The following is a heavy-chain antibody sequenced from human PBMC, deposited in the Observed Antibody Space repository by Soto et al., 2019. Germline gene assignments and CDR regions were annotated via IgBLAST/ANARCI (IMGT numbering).Heavy chain of an antibody. D-gene: IGHD6-19*01. CDR3: ARVLDSSGWFSGSQH. V-gene: IGHV4-59*01. CDR1: GGSISSYY. CDR2: IYYTGGT. J-gene: IGHJ1*01. Sequence: PSQTLSLTCSVSGGSISSYYWSWIRQPPGKGLECIGYIYYTGGTNYNPSLKSRLTMSVDTSKNQFSLKLSSVTAADTAVYYCARVLDSSGWFSGSQHWGQGTLVTVSS.